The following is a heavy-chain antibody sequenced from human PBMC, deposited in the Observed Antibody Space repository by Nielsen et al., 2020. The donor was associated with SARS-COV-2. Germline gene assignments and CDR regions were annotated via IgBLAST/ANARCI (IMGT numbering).Heavy chain of an antibody. V-gene: IGHV3-7*03. D-gene: IGHD3/OR15-3a*01. Sequence: GGSLRLSCAASGFTFETYWMSWVRQAPGKGLEWVANIKQDGSEEYYVDSVKGRFTISRDNAKNSLYLQMNSLRGDDTALYYCARGHQGLGHPWGRGTLVTVSS. CDR3: ARGHQGLGHP. CDR1: GFTFETYW. J-gene: IGHJ5*02. CDR2: IKQDGSEE.